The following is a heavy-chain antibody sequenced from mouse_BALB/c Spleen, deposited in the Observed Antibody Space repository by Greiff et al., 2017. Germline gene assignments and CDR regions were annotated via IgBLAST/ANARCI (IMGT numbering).Heavy chain of an antibody. V-gene: IGHV5-6-5*01. Sequence: DVMLVESGGGLVKPGGSLKLSCAASGFTFSSYAMSWVRQTPEKRLEWVASISSGGSTYYPDSVKGRFTISRDNARNILYLQMSSLRSEDTAMYYCTRYYDAMDYWGQGTSVTVSS. CDR3: TRYYDAMDY. D-gene: IGHD1-1*02. CDR2: ISSGGST. CDR1: GFTFSSYA. J-gene: IGHJ4*01.